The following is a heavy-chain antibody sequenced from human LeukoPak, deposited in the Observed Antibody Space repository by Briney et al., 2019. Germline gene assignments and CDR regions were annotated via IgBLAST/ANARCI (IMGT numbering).Heavy chain of an antibody. V-gene: IGHV3-48*01. Sequence: GGSLRLSCAASGFTISSYGMNWVRQAPGKGLEWVSYISSSSSSTIYYADSVKGRFTISRDNAKNSLYVQMNSLRAEDTAMYYCARSKENDYWGQGTLVTVSS. CDR2: ISSSSSSTI. J-gene: IGHJ4*02. CDR3: ARSKENDY. CDR1: GFTISSYG.